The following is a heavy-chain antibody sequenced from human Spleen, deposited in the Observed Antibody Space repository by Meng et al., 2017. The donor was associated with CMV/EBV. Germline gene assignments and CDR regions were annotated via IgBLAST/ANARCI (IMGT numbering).Heavy chain of an antibody. J-gene: IGHJ4*02. D-gene: IGHD5-18*01. CDR2: INHSGST. Sequence: VHGGSFSTYYWSWIRQPPGKGLEWIGEINHSGSTNYNPSLKSRVTMSVDTSKNQFSLNLSSVTAADTAVYYCARAFRGYISGGGEDYWGQGTLVTVSS. CDR3: ARAFRGYISGGGEDY. V-gene: IGHV4-34*01. CDR1: GGSFSTYY.